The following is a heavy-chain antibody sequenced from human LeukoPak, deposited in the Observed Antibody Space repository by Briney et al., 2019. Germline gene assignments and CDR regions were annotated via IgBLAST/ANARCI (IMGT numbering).Heavy chain of an antibody. V-gene: IGHV4-39*01. J-gene: IGHJ4*02. CDR2: IYYSGST. D-gene: IGHD3-10*01. CDR3: ACYYYGSGSYPLSGCY. Sequence: PSETLSLTCTVSGGSISSSGYYWGWIRQPPGKGLEWIGSIYYSGSTYYNPSLKSRVAISVDTSKNQFSLKLSSVTAADTAVYYCACYYYGSGSYPLSGCYWGQGTLVTVSS. CDR1: GGSISSSGYY.